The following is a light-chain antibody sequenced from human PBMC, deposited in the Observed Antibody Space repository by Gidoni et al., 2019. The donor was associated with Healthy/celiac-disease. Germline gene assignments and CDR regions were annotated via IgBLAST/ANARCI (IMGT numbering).Light chain of an antibody. CDR3: QQYDNLPLT. V-gene: IGKV1-33*01. CDR2: DAS. Sequence: DIQMTQSPSSLSASVGDRVTITCQAMQDISNYLNWDQQKPGKAPKLLIYDASNLETGVPSRFSGSGSGTDFTFTISSLQPEDIATYYCQQYDNLPLTFGGGTKVEIK. CDR1: QDISNY. J-gene: IGKJ4*01.